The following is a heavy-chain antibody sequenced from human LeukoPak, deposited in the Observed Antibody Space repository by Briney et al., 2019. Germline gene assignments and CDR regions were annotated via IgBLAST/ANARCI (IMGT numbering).Heavy chain of an antibody. J-gene: IGHJ4*02. CDR1: GFTFNNYA. CDR2: IDGSGSST. D-gene: IGHD3-10*01. Sequence: GGSLRPSCAVSGFTFNNYAMSWVRQAPAKGLEWVSAIDGSGSSTYYADSVQGRFIISRDNSKNTLYLQMNSLKAEDTAAYYCAKYFYDSGSYSFDYWGQGALVTVSS. V-gene: IGHV3-23*01. CDR3: AKYFYDSGSYSFDY.